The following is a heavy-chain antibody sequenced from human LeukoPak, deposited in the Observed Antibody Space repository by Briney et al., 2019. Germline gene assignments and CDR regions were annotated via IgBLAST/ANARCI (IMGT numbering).Heavy chain of an antibody. CDR3: ARDRSDRLAVAGTSAFDY. Sequence: GGSLRLSCAASGFTFSSYSMNWVRQAPGKGLEWVSSISSSSSYIYYADSVKGRFTISRDNAKNSLYLQMNSLRAEDTAVYYCARDRSDRLAVAGTSAFDYWGEGTLASVSS. V-gene: IGHV3-21*01. J-gene: IGHJ4*01. CDR2: ISSSSSYI. D-gene: IGHD6-19*01. CDR1: GFTFSSYS.